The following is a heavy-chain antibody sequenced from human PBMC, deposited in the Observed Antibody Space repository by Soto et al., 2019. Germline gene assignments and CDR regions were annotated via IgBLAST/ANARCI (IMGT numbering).Heavy chain of an antibody. J-gene: IGHJ4*02. V-gene: IGHV1-18*01. Sequence: RASVKVSCRASGYSFSFYGINCVRQAPGQGLEWMGWINNSDGSRKFENKSEDRVKMNTATSTNNVFMEPRPLKYDDKAIYYSARDRIRGYDSSGFYSWGQGTMVTVSS. CDR2: INNSDGSR. D-gene: IGHD3-22*01. CDR1: GYSFSFYG. CDR3: ARDRIRGYDSSGFYS.